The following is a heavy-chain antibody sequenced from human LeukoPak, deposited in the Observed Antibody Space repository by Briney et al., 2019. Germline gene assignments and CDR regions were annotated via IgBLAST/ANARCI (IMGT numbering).Heavy chain of an antibody. V-gene: IGHV4-34*01. CDR3: ARGRVRKFPFDY. J-gene: IGHJ4*02. CDR1: GGSFSGYY. CDR2: INHSGST. Sequence: SETLSLTCAVYGGSFSGYYWSWIRQPPGKGLEWIGEINHSGSTNYNPSLKSRVTISVDTSKNQFSLKLSSVTAADTAVYYCARGRVRKFPFDYWGQGTLVTVSS.